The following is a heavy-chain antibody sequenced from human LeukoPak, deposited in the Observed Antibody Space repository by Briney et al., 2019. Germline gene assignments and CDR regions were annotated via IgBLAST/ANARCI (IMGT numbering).Heavy chain of an antibody. CDR2: NSDYKGNA. Sequence: GPSVKVSCKASGYTFTSYGLSWVRQPPGQGLEWRGGNSDYKGNANYAQKRQGRVTMTTDTYTSTAYVELRSLRSDDTAVYDCARVYYYDSSGHNWFDPWGQGTLVTVSS. V-gene: IGHV1-18*01. D-gene: IGHD3-22*01. J-gene: IGHJ5*02. CDR1: GYTFTSYG. CDR3: ARVYYYDSSGHNWFDP.